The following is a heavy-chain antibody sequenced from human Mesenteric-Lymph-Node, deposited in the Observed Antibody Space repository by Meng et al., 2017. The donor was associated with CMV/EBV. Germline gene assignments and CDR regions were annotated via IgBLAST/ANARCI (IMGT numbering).Heavy chain of an antibody. Sequence: GALRLSCAASGFTFSSYWMHWVRQAPGKGLVWVSRINSDGSSTSYADSVKGRFTISRDNAKNTLYLQMNSLRAEDTAVYYCARDRGYSNPYYYYYYGMDVWGQGTTVTVSS. V-gene: IGHV3-74*01. CDR3: ARDRGYSNPYYYYYYGMDV. D-gene: IGHD4-11*01. J-gene: IGHJ6*02. CDR1: GFTFSSYW. CDR2: INSDGSST.